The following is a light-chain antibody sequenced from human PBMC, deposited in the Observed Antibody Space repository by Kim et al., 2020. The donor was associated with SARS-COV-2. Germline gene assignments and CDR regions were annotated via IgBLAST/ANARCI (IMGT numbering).Light chain of an antibody. CDR3: QAWDSSTWV. J-gene: IGLJ3*02. V-gene: IGLV3-1*01. CDR2: QDT. Sequence: VSPGQTASITCSGEKLGDKYASWYQQKPGQSPVLVIYQDTKRPSGIPERFSGSNSGNTATLTISGTQAMDEADYYCQAWDSSTWVFGGGTQLTVL. CDR1: KLGDKY.